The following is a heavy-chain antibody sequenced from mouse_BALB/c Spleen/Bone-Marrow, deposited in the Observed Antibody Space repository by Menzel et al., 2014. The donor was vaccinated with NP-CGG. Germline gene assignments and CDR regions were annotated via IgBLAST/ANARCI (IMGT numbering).Heavy chain of an antibody. J-gene: IGHJ4*01. Sequence: VQLMESGPELVKPGALVKISCKASGYAFSSSWVNWVKQRPGQGLEWIGRIYPGDGDIYYNGKFKGKATLTADKSSSTAYMQLSSLTSVDSAVYFCERSDGYRVMDYWGQGTSVTVSS. CDR1: GYAFSSSW. D-gene: IGHD2-3*01. V-gene: IGHV1-82*01. CDR2: IYPGDGDI. CDR3: ERSDGYRVMDY.